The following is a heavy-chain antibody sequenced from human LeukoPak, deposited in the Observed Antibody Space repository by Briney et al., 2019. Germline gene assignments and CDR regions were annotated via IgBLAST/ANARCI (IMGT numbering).Heavy chain of an antibody. D-gene: IGHD4-17*01. V-gene: IGHV3-30*03. J-gene: IGHJ4*02. CDR1: GFTFSSYG. CDR3: ARDAIMTAATSDPDY. Sequence: GGSLRLSCAASGFTFSSYGIHWVRHAPGKGLEWVAVISYDGSNKNYADSVKGRFTISRDNSKNTLYLQMNSLRAEDTAVYYCARDAIMTAATSDPDYWGQGTLVTVSS. CDR2: ISYDGSNK.